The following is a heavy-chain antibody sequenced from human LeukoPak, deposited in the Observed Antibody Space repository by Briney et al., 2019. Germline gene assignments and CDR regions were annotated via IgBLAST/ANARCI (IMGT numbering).Heavy chain of an antibody. J-gene: IGHJ6*03. V-gene: IGHV3-66*01. CDR2: IYSGGST. CDR3: AKEQGYQMLYYCYDYMDV. D-gene: IGHD2-2*01. Sequence: GGSLRLSCAASGFTVSSNYMSWVRQAPGKGLEWVSVIYSGGSTYYADSVKGRFTISRDNSKNTLYLQMNSLRAEDTAVYYCAKEQGYQMLYYCYDYMDVWGKGTTVTVSS. CDR1: GFTVSSNY.